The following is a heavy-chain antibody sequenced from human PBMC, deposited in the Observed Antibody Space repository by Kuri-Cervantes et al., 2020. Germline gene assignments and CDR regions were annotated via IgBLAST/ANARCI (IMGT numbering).Heavy chain of an antibody. J-gene: IGHJ4*02. CDR1: GFTFSSYG. V-gene: IGHV3-30*02. CDR2: IWYDGSNK. Sequence: GESLKISCAASGFTFSSYGMHWVRQAPGKGLEWVAVIWYDGSNKYYADSVKGRFTISRDNSKNTLYLQMNSLRAEDTAVYYCAKDGTVGHFDYWGQGTLVTVSS. D-gene: IGHD4-17*01. CDR3: AKDGTVGHFDY.